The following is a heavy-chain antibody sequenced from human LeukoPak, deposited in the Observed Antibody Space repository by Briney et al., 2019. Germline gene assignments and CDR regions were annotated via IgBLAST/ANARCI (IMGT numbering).Heavy chain of an antibody. V-gene: IGHV1-69*15. CDR1: GGTFSSYA. CDR2: IIPIFGTA. Sequence: GASVKVSCTASGGTFSSYAISWVRQAPGQGLEWMGRIIPIFGTANYAQKFQGRVTITADESTSTAYMELSSLRSEDTAVYYCARSLDDLEEFDYWGQGTLVTVSS. CDR3: ARSLDDLEEFDY. D-gene: IGHD2-21*02. J-gene: IGHJ4*02.